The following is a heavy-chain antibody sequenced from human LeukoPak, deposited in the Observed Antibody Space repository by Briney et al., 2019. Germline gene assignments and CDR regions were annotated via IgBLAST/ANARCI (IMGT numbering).Heavy chain of an antibody. CDR2: ISYDGSNK. CDR3: AREGYSSGHFDY. V-gene: IGHV3-30-3*01. Sequence: PGRSLRLSCAASGSTFSSYAMHWVRQAPGKGLEWVAVISYDGSNKYYADSVKGRFTISRDNSKNTLYLQMNSLRAEDTAVYYCAREGYSSGHFDYWGQGTLVTVSS. CDR1: GSTFSSYA. D-gene: IGHD6-19*01. J-gene: IGHJ4*02.